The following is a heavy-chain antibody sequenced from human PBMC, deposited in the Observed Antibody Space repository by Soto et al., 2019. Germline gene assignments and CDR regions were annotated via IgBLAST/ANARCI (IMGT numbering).Heavy chain of an antibody. D-gene: IGHD3-16*01. CDR1: DFSLSPYW. Sequence: GGSLRLSCAASDFSLSPYWMHWVRQVPGRGLEWVARLSSDGFGAAYADSVKGRFFISRDIARNTLSLQMNSLRADDTAVYYCARDLGGPDSWGRGTSVTVSS. CDR3: ARDLGGPDS. V-gene: IGHV3-74*03. J-gene: IGHJ5*01. CDR2: LSSDGFGA.